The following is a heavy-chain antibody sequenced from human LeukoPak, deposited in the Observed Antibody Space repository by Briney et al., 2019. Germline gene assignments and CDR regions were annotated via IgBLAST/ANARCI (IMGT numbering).Heavy chain of an antibody. CDR1: GHSFTTYW. Sequence: GESLKISCKGSGHSFTTYWIGWVRQMPGKGLEWMGIIYPGDSDTRYSPSFQGQVTISADKSISTAYLQWSSLKASDSAMYYCARGLDGYSYGGDYWGQGTLATVSS. J-gene: IGHJ4*02. CDR2: IYPGDSDT. V-gene: IGHV5-51*01. CDR3: ARGLDGYSYGGDY. D-gene: IGHD5-18*01.